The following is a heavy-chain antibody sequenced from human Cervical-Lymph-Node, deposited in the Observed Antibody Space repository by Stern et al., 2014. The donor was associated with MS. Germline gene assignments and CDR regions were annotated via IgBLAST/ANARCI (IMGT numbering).Heavy chain of an antibody. J-gene: IGHJ4*02. V-gene: IGHV4-4*02. CDR3: ASGTGGDYGY. Sequence: QVQLQESGPGLVKPSGTLSLMCAVSGASITSSDWWGWVRQPPGKGLEWIGEIYHNGDTNYNPSLKSRLTISIDKSSNPFSLILSSVTAADTAVYYCASGTGGDYGYWGQGTLVTVSS. D-gene: IGHD4-17*01. CDR1: GASITSSDW. CDR2: IYHNGDT.